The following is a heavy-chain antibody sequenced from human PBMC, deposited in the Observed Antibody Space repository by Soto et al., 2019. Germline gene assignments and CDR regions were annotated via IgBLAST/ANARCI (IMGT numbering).Heavy chain of an antibody. CDR3: ARDSYGSSGISLYGMDV. Sequence: QVQLVQSGAEVKKPGSSVKVSCKASGGTFSSYAISWVRQAPGQGLEWMGGIIPIFGKANYAQKFQGRVTITADESTSTAYMELSSLRSEDTAVYYCARDSYGSSGISLYGMDVRGQGTTVTVSS. V-gene: IGHV1-69*01. CDR2: IIPIFGKA. J-gene: IGHJ6*02. D-gene: IGHD3-22*01. CDR1: GGTFSSYA.